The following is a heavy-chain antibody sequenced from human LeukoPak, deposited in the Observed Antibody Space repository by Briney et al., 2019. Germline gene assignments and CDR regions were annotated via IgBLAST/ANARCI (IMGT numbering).Heavy chain of an antibody. CDR1: GFIFGDDG. CDR2: IRGKAYGGTT. J-gene: IGHJ4*02. Sequence: GSLRLSCTASGFIFGDDGMSWFRQAPGKGLEWVGFIRGKAYGGTTEYAASVKGRFTISRDDSKSIAYLQMNSLKTEDTAVYYCSRDSSGYSYYFDYWGQGTLVTVSS. D-gene: IGHD3-22*01. V-gene: IGHV3-49*03. CDR3: SRDSSGYSYYFDY.